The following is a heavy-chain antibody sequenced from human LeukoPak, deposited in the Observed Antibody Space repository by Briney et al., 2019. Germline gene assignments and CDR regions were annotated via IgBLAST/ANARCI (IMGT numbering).Heavy chain of an antibody. CDR2: IRYDGSNK. V-gene: IGHV3-30*02. Sequence: GGSLRLSCAASGFTFSSYGMHWVRQAPGKGLEWVAFIRYDGSNKYYADSVKGRFTISRDNSKNTLYLQMNSLRAEDTAVYYCARASIVVVVAATPEAFDIWGQGTMVTVSS. D-gene: IGHD2-15*01. CDR1: GFTFSSYG. CDR3: ARASIVVVVAATPEAFDI. J-gene: IGHJ3*02.